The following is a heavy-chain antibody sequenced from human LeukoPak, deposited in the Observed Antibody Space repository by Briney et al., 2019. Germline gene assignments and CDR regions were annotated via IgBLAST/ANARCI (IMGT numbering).Heavy chain of an antibody. CDR2: ISASGGSA. CDR3: AKAITIIRGVPLGMDV. CDR1: GFTFSYYA. J-gene: IGHJ6*02. D-gene: IGHD3-10*01. Sequence: GGSLRLSCVASGFTFSYYALSWFRQAPGKGLECVSVISASGGSAFYTNSVKGRFTISRDDSRNTLYLQMNSLRAEDTAVYYCAKAITIIRGVPLGMDVWGQGSTVTVSS. V-gene: IGHV3-23*01.